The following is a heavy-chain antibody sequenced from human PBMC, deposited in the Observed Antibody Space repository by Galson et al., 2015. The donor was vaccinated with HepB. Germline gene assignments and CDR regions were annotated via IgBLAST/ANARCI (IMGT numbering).Heavy chain of an antibody. J-gene: IGHJ4*02. CDR3: ARGYSSGWYPALVGY. Sequence: SVKVSCKASGYTFTSYAMNWVRQAPGQGLEWMGWINTNTGNPTYAQGFTGRFVFSLDTSVSTAYLQISSLKAEDTAVYYCARGYSSGWYPALVGYWGQGTLVTVSS. CDR2: INTNTGNP. V-gene: IGHV7-4-1*02. D-gene: IGHD6-19*01. CDR1: GYTFTSYA.